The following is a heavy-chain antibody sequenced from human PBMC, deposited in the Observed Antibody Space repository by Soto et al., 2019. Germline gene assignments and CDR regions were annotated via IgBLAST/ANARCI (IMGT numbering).Heavy chain of an antibody. V-gene: IGHV3-30-3*01. J-gene: IGHJ1*01. CDR2: ISGDSNNI. D-gene: IGHD3-22*01. CDR3: VTEDKSSGRAGTFHH. Sequence: PGGSLRLSCAASGFDFSRYVMHWVRQAPGKGLEWVTLISGDSNNILFGGSVKGRFTISRDNSKNMLSLQMDSLTPEDTAVYYFVTEDKSSGRAGTFHHWGQGTQVTVPS. CDR1: GFDFSRYV.